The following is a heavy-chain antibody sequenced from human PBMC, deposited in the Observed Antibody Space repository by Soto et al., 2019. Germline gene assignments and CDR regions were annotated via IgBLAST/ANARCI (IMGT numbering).Heavy chain of an antibody. CDR3: ARWYYYDSSGYYQTTYAFEI. V-gene: IGHV3-21*01. J-gene: IGHJ3*02. Sequence: EVQLVESGGGLVKPGGSLRLSCAASGFTFSSYSMNWVRQAPGKGLEWVSSISSSSSYIYYADSVKGRFTISRDNATNSLYLPMNSLRAEDTAVYYCARWYYYDSSGYYQTTYAFEIWGQGTMVTVSS. CDR2: ISSSSSYI. D-gene: IGHD3-22*01. CDR1: GFTFSSYS.